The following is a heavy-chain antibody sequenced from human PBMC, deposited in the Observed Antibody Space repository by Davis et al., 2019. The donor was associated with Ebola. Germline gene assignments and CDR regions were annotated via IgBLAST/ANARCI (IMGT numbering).Heavy chain of an antibody. V-gene: IGHV3-23*01. J-gene: IGHJ4*02. D-gene: IGHD2-15*01. CDR2: ISGSGGST. CDR1: DIIFNSYA. Sequence: GESLKISCAVSDIIFNSYAMSWVRQAPGKGLEWVSAISGSGGSTYYADSVKGRFTISRDNSKNTLYLQMNNLRAEDTAVYYCAKDSLVVAGATRSAGFDYWGQGTLVTVSS. CDR3: AKDSLVVAGATRSAGFDY.